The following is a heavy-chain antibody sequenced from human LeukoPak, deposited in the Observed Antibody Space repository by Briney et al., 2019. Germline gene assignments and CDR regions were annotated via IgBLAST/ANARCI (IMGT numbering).Heavy chain of an antibody. CDR3: AKGYWNPGY. CDR1: GFTFSSFA. D-gene: IGHD1-1*01. J-gene: IGHJ4*02. Sequence: GGSLRLSCAASGFTFSSFAMSWVRLAPGRRLEWVSAVSAGGGSTYYADSVKGRFTISRDNSKNTLYLQMNNLRAEDTALYYCAKGYWNPGYWGQGTLVTVPS. CDR2: VSAGGGST. V-gene: IGHV3-23*01.